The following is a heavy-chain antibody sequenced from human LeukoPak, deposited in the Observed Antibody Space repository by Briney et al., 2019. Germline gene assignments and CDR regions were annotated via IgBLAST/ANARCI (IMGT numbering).Heavy chain of an antibody. D-gene: IGHD6-19*01. Sequence: SETLSLTCAVSGGSISSSTWWSWVRQPPGKGLEWIGEIYHSGSTNYNPSLKSRVTISVDKSKNQFSLKLSSVTAADTAVYYCARRYSSGWPDDYWGQGTLVTVSS. V-gene: IGHV4-4*02. CDR3: ARRYSSGWPDDY. J-gene: IGHJ4*02. CDR1: GGSISSSTW. CDR2: IYHSGST.